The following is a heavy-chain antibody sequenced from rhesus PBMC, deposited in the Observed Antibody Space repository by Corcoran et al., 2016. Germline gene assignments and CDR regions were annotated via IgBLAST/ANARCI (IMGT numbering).Heavy chain of an antibody. Sequence: QLPLQESGPGLVKPSATLSVTCAVSGGSISSSHGSWVRQAPGKGLEWIGYIYGSGSSTNYNPSLKSRGTLSVDTSKNQLSLKLISVTAADTAVYYCASEQSFDYWGQGVLVTVSS. CDR2: IYGSGSST. J-gene: IGHJ4*01. V-gene: IGHV4-169*02. CDR3: ASEQSFDY. CDR1: GGSISSSH.